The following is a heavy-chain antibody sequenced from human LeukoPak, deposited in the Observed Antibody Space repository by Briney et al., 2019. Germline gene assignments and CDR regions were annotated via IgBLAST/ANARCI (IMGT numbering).Heavy chain of an antibody. J-gene: IGHJ4*02. CDR3: APRVVGSAPFDY. V-gene: IGHV3-23*01. D-gene: IGHD2-15*01. Sequence: GGSLRLSCAASGFTFSSYWMSWVRQAPGKGLEWVSAISGSTGRTYYADSVKGRFTISRDNSKNTLYLQMNNLRAEDTAVYYCAPRVVGSAPFDYWGQGTLVTVSS. CDR2: ISGSTGRT. CDR1: GFTFSSYW.